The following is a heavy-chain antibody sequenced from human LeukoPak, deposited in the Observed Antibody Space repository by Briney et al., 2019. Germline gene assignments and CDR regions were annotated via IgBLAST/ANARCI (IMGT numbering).Heavy chain of an antibody. CDR1: GYTFTDYY. V-gene: IGHV1-2*02. CDR2: INTNSGGS. J-gene: IGHJ4*02. D-gene: IGHD7-27*01. CDR3: ARGGPGDGDYFDY. Sequence: ASVQVSCKASGYTFTDYYMHWVRQAPGQGLEWMGWINTNSGGSNVAQQFQDRVTMTGDTSINTAYMELSNLRSDDTAVYYCARGGPGDGDYFDYWGQGTLVTVSP.